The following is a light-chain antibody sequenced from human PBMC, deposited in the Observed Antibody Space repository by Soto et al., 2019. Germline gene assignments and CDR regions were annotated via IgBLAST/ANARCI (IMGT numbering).Light chain of an antibody. V-gene: IGKV3-11*01. CDR1: QSLSSY. CDR2: DSS. J-gene: IGKJ1*01. CDR3: QQRSNLPLT. Sequence: EIVLTQSPATLSLSPGERATLSCRASQSLSSYLAWYQQKPGQAPRLLFYDSSNRATDIPARFSGSGSGTDFTLTIAGLEPEDFAVYYCQQRSNLPLTFGQGTKVEIK.